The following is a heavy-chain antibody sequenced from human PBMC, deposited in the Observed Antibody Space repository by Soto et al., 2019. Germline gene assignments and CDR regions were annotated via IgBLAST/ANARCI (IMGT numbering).Heavy chain of an antibody. J-gene: IGHJ3*02. CDR1: GVSISSGDYY. V-gene: IGHV4-30-4*01. CDR2: IYYSENT. Sequence: SETLSLTCTVSGVSISSGDYYWSWIRQTPGKGQEWIGYIYYSENTYYNPSLMSRVAISGDTSKNHFSLKLSSVTAADTAVYYCAFLDMITFGGIIGPHDEFDIWGQGTMVTVSS. D-gene: IGHD3-16*01. CDR3: AFLDMITFGGIIGPHDEFDI.